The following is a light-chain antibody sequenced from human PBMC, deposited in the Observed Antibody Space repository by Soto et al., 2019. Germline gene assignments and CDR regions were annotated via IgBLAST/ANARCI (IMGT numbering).Light chain of an antibody. CDR1: QSISSW. CDR2: KAS. V-gene: IGKV1-5*03. Sequence: DIQMTQSPSILSASVGDRVTITCLASQSISSWLAWYQQKPGKAPNLLIYKASHLENGVPSRFSGSGSGTEFTLTISSLQPGDFATYYCQHYKTYPWTFGQGTKVDIK. J-gene: IGKJ1*01. CDR3: QHYKTYPWT.